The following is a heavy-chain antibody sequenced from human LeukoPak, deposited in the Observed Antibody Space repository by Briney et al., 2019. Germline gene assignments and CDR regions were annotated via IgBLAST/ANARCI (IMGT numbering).Heavy chain of an antibody. V-gene: IGHV3-9*01. CDR1: GFTFEDYA. Sequence: GRSLRLSCAASGFTFEDYAMHWVRQAPGWGLDWVAAISWNSGSIGYADSVKGRFTISRDNAKTSLYLQMNSLRAEDTALYYCAKDLGPGSMATSPGFDYWGQGTLVTVSS. J-gene: IGHJ4*02. CDR3: AKDLGPGSMATSPGFDY. CDR2: ISWNSGSI. D-gene: IGHD5-24*01.